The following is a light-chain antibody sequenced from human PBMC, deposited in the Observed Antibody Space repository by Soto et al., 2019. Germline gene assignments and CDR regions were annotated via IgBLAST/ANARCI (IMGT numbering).Light chain of an antibody. CDR2: GAS. J-gene: IGKJ1*01. Sequence: EIVLTQSPGTLSLSPGERATLSCRASQSVGSSQLAWYQQKPGQAPRLLIYGASSRATGIPDRFSGSGSGTDFTLTISRLEPEDFAVYYCQQYGSSPPWTFGQGTKVDSK. CDR1: QSVGSSQ. CDR3: QQYGSSPPWT. V-gene: IGKV3-20*01.